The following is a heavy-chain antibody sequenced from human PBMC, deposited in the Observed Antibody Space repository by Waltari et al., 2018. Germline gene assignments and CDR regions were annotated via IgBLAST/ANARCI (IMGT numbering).Heavy chain of an antibody. D-gene: IGHD1-26*01. CDR2: IYTSGST. Sequence: QVQLQESGPGLVKPSQTLSLTCTVSGGSISSGRYYWSWIRQPAGKGLEWIGRIYTSGSTNYNPSLKSRVTISVDTSKNQFSLKLSSVTAADTAVYYCATETSTWEQANFDYWGQGTLVTVSS. CDR3: ATETSTWEQANFDY. V-gene: IGHV4-61*02. J-gene: IGHJ4*02. CDR1: GGSISSGRYY.